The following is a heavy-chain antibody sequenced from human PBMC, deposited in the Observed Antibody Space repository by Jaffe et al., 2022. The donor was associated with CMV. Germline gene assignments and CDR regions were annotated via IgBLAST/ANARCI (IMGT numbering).Heavy chain of an antibody. CDR3: AREVSGWAYYFDC. Sequence: QVQLQESGPGLVKPSETLSLTCTVSGGSISSYYWSWIRQPPGKGLEWIGYINYSGSTNYNPSLKSRVTISVDTSKNQFSLKLRSVTAADTAVYYCAREVSGWAYYFDCWGQGTLVTVSS. D-gene: IGHD6-19*01. CDR2: INYSGST. V-gene: IGHV4-59*01. J-gene: IGHJ4*02. CDR1: GGSISSYY.